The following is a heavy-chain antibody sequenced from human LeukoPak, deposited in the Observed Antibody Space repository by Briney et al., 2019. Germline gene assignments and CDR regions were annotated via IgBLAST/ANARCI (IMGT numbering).Heavy chain of an antibody. V-gene: IGHV3-23*01. D-gene: IGHD3-3*01. CDR2: ISGSGGST. CDR3: AKPAADFWSGYYQYYFDY. J-gene: IGHJ4*02. CDR1: GFTFSSYA. Sequence: GGSLRLSCVASGFTFSSYAMSWVRQAPGKGLEWVSAISGSGGSTYYADSVKGRFTISRDNSKNTLYLQMNSLRAEGTAVYYCAKPAADFWSGYYQYYFDYWGQGTLVTVSS.